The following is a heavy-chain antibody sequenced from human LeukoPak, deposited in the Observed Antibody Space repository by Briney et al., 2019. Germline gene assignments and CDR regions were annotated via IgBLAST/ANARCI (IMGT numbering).Heavy chain of an antibody. V-gene: IGHV4-59*01. Sequence: SETLSLTCTVSGGSISSYYWSWIRQPPGKGLEWIGYIYYSGSTNYNPSLKSRVTISVDTSKNQFSLKLSSVTAADTAVYYCARSGSGSYFDDAFDIWGQGTMVTVSS. CDR2: IYYSGST. J-gene: IGHJ3*02. D-gene: IGHD3-10*01. CDR3: ARSGSGSYFDDAFDI. CDR1: GGSISSYY.